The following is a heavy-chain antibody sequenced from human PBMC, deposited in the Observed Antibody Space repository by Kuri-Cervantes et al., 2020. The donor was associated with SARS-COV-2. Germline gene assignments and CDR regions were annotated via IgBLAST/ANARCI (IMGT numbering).Heavy chain of an antibody. V-gene: IGHV3-30*04. CDR2: ISYDGSNK. J-gene: IGHJ6*03. D-gene: IGHD1-26*01. CDR1: GFTFSSYA. CDR3: AREGAFDNYYYYYMDV. Sequence: LSLTCAASGFTFSSYAMHWVRQAPGKGLKWVAVISYDGSNKYYADSVKGRFTISRDNSKNTLYLQMNSLRAEDTAVYYCAREGAFDNYYYYYMDVWGKGTTVTVSS.